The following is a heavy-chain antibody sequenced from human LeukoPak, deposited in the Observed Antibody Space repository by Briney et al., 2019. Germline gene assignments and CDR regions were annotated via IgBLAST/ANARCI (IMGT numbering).Heavy chain of an antibody. CDR2: ISWNSGSI. CDR3: AKAKA. V-gene: IGHV3-9*01. CDR1: GFTFDDYA. J-gene: IGHJ4*02. Sequence: GRSLRLSCAASGFTFDDYAMHWVRQAPGKGLEWVSGISWNSGSIYYADSVKGRFTISRDNAKNSRYLQMTSLRAEDTALYYCAKAKAWGQGTLVTVSS.